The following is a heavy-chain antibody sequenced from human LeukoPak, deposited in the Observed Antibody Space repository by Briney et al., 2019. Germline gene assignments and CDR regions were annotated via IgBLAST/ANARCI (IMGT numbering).Heavy chain of an antibody. J-gene: IGHJ6*02. CDR1: GFTFSSYA. CDR2: IGGSGGST. CDR3: AKGTGYYYYYGMDV. V-gene: IGHV3-23*01. Sequence: PGGSLRLSCAASGFTFSSYAMSWVRQAPGKGLEWVSAIGGSGGSTYYADSVKGRFTISRDNSKNTLYLQMNSLRAEDTAVYYCAKGTGYYYYYGMDVWGQGTTVTVSS. D-gene: IGHD7-27*01.